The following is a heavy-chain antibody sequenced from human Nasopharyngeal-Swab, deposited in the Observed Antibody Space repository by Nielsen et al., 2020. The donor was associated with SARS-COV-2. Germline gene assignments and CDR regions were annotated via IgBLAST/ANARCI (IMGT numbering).Heavy chain of an antibody. J-gene: IGHJ5*02. V-gene: IGHV1-18*01. Sequence: WVRQAGVQGLEWMGWISAYNGNTNYAQRLQGRVTMTTDTSTNTAYMEMRRLRSDDTAVYYCARTGYCSGGSCFSWWFDPWGQGTLVTVSS. CDR3: ARTGYCSGGSCFSWWFDP. D-gene: IGHD2-15*01. CDR2: ISAYNGNT.